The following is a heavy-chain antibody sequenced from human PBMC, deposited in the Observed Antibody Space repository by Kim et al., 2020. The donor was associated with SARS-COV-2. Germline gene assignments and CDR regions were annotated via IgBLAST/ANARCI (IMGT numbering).Heavy chain of an antibody. J-gene: IGHJ1*01. CDR2: ISSDGSNE. D-gene: IGHD6-19*01. V-gene: IGHV3-30*04. CDR1: GFTFSSYA. Sequence: GGSLRLSCAASGFTFSSYALHLVRQAPGKGLDWVAVISSDGSNEYYADSVKGRFTISRDNSKNTLYLQMNSLKPEDTAVYYCARGSSGWYEYFQRWGQGTLVTVSS. CDR3: ARGSSGWYEYFQR.